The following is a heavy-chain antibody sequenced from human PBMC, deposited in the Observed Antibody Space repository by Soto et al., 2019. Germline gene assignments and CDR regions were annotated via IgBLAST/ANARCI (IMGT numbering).Heavy chain of an antibody. V-gene: IGHV4-39*01. CDR3: ARPAYYHPKGPYNWFDP. Sequence: SETLSLTCTVSGGSISSSSYYWGWIRQPPGKGLEWIGSIYYSGSTYYNPSLKSRVTISVDTSKNQFSLKLSSVTAADTAVYYCARPAYYHPKGPYNWFDPWGQGTLVTVSS. CDR1: GGSISSSSYY. D-gene: IGHD3-10*01. CDR2: IYYSGST. J-gene: IGHJ5*02.